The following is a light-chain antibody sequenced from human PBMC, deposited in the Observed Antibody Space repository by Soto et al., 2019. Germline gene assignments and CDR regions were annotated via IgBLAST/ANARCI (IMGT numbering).Light chain of an antibody. J-gene: IGKJ1*01. CDR2: AAS. CDR1: QSISNY. Sequence: DIQMTQSPSSLSASVGDRVTISCRASQSISNYLNWYQQKPGKAPKLLIYAASSLQSGVPSRFSGSGSGTDFTLTISSLQPEDFATYFCQQSYSIPQKFGQGTKVDIK. V-gene: IGKV1-39*01. CDR3: QQSYSIPQK.